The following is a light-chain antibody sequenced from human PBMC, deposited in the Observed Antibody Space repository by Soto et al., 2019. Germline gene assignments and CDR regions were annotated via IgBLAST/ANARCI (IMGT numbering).Light chain of an antibody. Sequence: QSVLSHPASVSWSPGHSITISCAGTSSDVGGYNYVSWYQQHPGKAPKLMISEVSNRPSGVSNRFSGSKSGNTASLTISGLQAEDEADYYCSSYTGTSNMVFGGGTKVTVL. V-gene: IGLV2-14*01. CDR2: EVS. CDR1: SSDVGGYNY. J-gene: IGLJ3*02. CDR3: SSYTGTSNMV.